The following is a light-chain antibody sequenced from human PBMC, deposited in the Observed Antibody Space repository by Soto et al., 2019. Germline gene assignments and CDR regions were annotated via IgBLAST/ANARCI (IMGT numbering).Light chain of an antibody. J-gene: IGKJ5*01. CDR1: QSVSSN. Sequence: IVMTQSPATLSVSPGERATLYCRASQSVSSNLAWYQQKFGQAPRLLIYGASTRATGIPARFSGSGSGTEFTLTISSLQSEDFAIYYCQQYSNWPTFGQGTRLEIK. CDR2: GAS. V-gene: IGKV3-15*01. CDR3: QQYSNWPT.